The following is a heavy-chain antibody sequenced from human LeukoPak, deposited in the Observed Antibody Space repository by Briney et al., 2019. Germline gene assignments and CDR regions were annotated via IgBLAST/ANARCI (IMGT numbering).Heavy chain of an antibody. CDR1: GFTFSSYA. CDR3: ASGTYSSGWLPFDY. Sequence: GGSLRLSCAASGFTFSSYAMHWVRQAPGKGLEWVAVISYDGSNKYYADSVKGRFTIPRDNSKNTLYLPMNSLRAEDTAVYYCASGTYSSGWLPFDYWGQGTLVTVSS. CDR2: ISYDGSNK. J-gene: IGHJ4*02. V-gene: IGHV3-30-3*01. D-gene: IGHD6-19*01.